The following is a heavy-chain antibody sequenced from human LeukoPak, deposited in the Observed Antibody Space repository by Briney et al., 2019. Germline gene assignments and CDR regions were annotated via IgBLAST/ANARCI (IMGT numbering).Heavy chain of an antibody. CDR3: ARDQPLYYYDSSGYYGY. V-gene: IGHV3-7*01. D-gene: IGHD3-22*01. J-gene: IGHJ4*02. CDR1: GFTFSSYW. CDR2: IKQDGSEK. Sequence: GGSLRLSCAASGFTFSSYWMSWVRQAPGKGLEWVANIKQDGSEKYYVDSVKGRFTISRDNAKNSLYLQMNSLRAEDTAVYYCARDQPLYYYDSSGYYGYWGQGTLVTVSS.